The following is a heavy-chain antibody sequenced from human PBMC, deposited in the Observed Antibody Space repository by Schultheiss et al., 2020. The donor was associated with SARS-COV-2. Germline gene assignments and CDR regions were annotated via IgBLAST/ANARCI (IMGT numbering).Heavy chain of an antibody. CDR1: GFTFSSYG. CDR2: IWYDGSNK. CDR3: ARAGIAADPCFDY. Sequence: GGSLRLSCAASGFTFSSYGMHWVRQAPGKGLEWVAVIWYDGSNKYYADSVKGRFTISRDNSKNTLYLQMNSLRAEDTAVYYCARAGIAADPCFDYWGQGTLVTVSS. V-gene: IGHV3-33*01. J-gene: IGHJ4*02. D-gene: IGHD6-13*01.